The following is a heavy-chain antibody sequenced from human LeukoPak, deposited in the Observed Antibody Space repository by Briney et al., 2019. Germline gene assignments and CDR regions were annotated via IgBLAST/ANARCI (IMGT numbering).Heavy chain of an antibody. CDR3: ARGRGWIDP. Sequence: GGSLRLSCAASGFTFTNNWMIWFRQAPGKGLEWVANVNDDGSEQNYLDSVKGRFTISRDNAKNSVYMKMNNLRVEETAVYYCARGRGWIDPWGQGTLVTVSS. V-gene: IGHV3-7*01. J-gene: IGHJ5*02. CDR2: VNDDGSEQ. D-gene: IGHD5-24*01. CDR1: GFTFTNNW.